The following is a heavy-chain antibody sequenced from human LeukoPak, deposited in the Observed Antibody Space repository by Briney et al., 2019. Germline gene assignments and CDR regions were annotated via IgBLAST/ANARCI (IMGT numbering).Heavy chain of an antibody. J-gene: IGHJ6*03. Sequence: ASVKVSCKASGYSFPSYGITWVRQAPGQGLEWMGRISVYNGHTTYTQNFQGRVTMTTETSTSTAYLEVRSLRSDDTARYYCARIAVVVPTGIVGSYLNYMDVWGEGTTVTVS. D-gene: IGHD2-2*01. CDR1: GYSFPSYG. V-gene: IGHV1-18*01. CDR2: ISVYNGHT. CDR3: ARIAVVVPTGIVGSYLNYMDV.